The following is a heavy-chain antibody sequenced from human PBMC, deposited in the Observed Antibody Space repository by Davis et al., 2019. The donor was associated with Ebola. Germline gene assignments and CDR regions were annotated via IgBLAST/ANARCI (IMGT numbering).Heavy chain of an antibody. CDR3: ARELGYGSGVDY. V-gene: IGHV3-23*01. CDR2: ISADAAST. Sequence: GGSLRLSCAASGFTFSIYSMNWVRQAPGKGLEWLSAISADAASTYYADSVKGRFTISRDISTNTVYLQMSSLGVADTALYYCARELGYGSGVDYWGQGTLVTVSS. J-gene: IGHJ4*02. CDR1: GFTFSIYS. D-gene: IGHD3-10*01.